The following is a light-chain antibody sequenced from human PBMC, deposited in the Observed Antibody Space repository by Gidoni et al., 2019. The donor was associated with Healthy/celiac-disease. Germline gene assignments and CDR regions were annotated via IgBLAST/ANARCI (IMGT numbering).Light chain of an antibody. CDR1: PSVSSY. J-gene: IGKJ2*01. CDR3: QQRSNWPPMYT. V-gene: IGKV3-11*01. Sequence: SGFAESPSNLSLSPGERATLSCRASPSVSSYLAWYPQKPGQAPRLLIYDASNRATGIPARFSGSGSGTDFTLTISSLEPEDFAVYYCQQRSNWPPMYTFGQGTKLEIK. CDR2: DAS.